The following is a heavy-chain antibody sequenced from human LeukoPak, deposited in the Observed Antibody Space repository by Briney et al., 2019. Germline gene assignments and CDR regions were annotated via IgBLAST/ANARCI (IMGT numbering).Heavy chain of an antibody. D-gene: IGHD2-15*01. V-gene: IGHV1-18*01. CDR2: ITAYNGYT. CDR3: ARGDCSGGSCYLPEYLQH. J-gene: IGHJ1*01. CDR1: GYTFTSFG. Sequence: ASVKVSSKASGYTFTSFGISWVRQTPGQGLEWMGWITAYNGYTTYAQKLQGRVTMTTDTSTNTAYTELRSLKSDDTAVYYCARGDCSGGSCYLPEYLQHWGQGTLVTVSS.